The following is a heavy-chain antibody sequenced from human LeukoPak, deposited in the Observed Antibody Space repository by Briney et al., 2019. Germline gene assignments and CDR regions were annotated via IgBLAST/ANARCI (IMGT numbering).Heavy chain of an antibody. D-gene: IGHD2-15*01. CDR3: ARDWADIVVVVAATHDNDAFDI. CDR2: INAGNGNT. J-gene: IGHJ3*02. Sequence: LVASVKVSCKASGYTFTSYAMHWVRQAPGQRLEWMGWINAGNGNTKYSQKFQGRVTMTTDTSTSTAYMELRSLRSDDTAVYYCARDWADIVVVVAATHDNDAFDIWGQGTMVTVSS. CDR1: GYTFTSYA. V-gene: IGHV1-3*01.